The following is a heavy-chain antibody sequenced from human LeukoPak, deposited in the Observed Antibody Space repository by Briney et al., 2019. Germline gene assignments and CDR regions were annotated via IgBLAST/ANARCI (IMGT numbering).Heavy chain of an antibody. CDR2: IYYSGST. Sequence: SETLSLTCTVSGDSISSASYYWSWIRQPAGKGLEWIGYIYYSGSTNYNPSLKSRVTISVDTSKNQFSLKLSSVTAADTAVYYCARRGWPLHRAFDIWGQGTMVTVSS. V-gene: IGHV4-61*10. D-gene: IGHD3-10*01. CDR1: GDSISSASYY. CDR3: ARRGWPLHRAFDI. J-gene: IGHJ3*02.